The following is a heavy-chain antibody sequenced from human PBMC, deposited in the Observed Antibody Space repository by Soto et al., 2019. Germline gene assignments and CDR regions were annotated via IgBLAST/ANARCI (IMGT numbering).Heavy chain of an antibody. CDR2: FIPVYRTL. CDR3: ATGVIWIGYFTVDS. CDR1: GGSFGKSA. V-gene: IGHV1-69*13. D-gene: IGHD3-3*01. J-gene: IGHJ4*02. Sequence: ASVKVSCKASGGSFGKSAINWVRQTPGQGLEWLGGFIPVYRTLNYAQKFQGRVTITADESTDTAYMTLSSLASDDTAVYYCATGVIWIGYFTVDSWGQGTRVTVSS.